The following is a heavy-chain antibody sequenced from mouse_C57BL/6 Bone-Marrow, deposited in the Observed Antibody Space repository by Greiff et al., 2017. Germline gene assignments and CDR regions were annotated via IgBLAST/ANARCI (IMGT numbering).Heavy chain of an antibody. V-gene: IGHV10-3*01. CDR1: GFTFNTYA. CDR2: IRSKSSNYAT. D-gene: IGHD1-1*01. J-gene: IGHJ1*03. CDR3: VRPSYYGSSHWYFDV. Sequence: EVQLVESGGGLVQPKVSLKLSCAASGFTFNTYAMHWVRQAPGKGLEWVARIRSKSSNYATYYADSVKDRFTISRDDSQSMLYLQMNNLKTEDTAMYYCVRPSYYGSSHWYFDVWGTGTTVTVSS.